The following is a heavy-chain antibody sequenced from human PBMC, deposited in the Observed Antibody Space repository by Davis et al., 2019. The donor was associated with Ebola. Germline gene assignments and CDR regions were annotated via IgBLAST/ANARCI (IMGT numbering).Heavy chain of an antibody. V-gene: IGHV2-5*02. Sequence: SGPTLVKPTQTLTLTCTSSGFSLRTRGVGVGWIRQPPAKALEWLALLYCDDDKRYSPSLKSRLTITKDTSKHQVVLTMTNMDPGDTATYYCAHGRGYSSGWSKFDYYYYGMDVWGQGTTVTVSS. D-gene: IGHD6-19*01. J-gene: IGHJ6*02. CDR3: AHGRGYSSGWSKFDYYYYGMDV. CDR2: LYCDDDK. CDR1: GFSLRTRGVG.